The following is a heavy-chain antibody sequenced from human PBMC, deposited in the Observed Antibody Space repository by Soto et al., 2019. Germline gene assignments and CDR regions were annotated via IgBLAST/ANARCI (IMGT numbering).Heavy chain of an antibody. CDR2: IYHSGST. V-gene: IGHV4-30-2*01. Sequence: SETLSLTCAVSGGSISSGGYSWSWIRQPPGKGLEWIGYIYHSGSTYYNPSLKGRVTISVDRSKNQFSLKLSSVTAADTAVYYCARGRHGKNYFDYWGQGTLVTVSS. J-gene: IGHJ4*02. D-gene: IGHD1-26*01. CDR1: GGSISSGGYS. CDR3: ARGRHGKNYFDY.